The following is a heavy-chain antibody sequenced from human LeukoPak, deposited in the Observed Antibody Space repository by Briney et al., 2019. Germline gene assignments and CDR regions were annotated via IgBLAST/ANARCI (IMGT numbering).Heavy chain of an antibody. CDR2: ISYDGSNK. Sequence: GGSLRLSCAASGFTFSSYAMHWVRQAPGKGLEWVAVISYDGSNKYYADSVKGRFTISRDNSKNTLYLQMNSLRAEDTAVYYCARGSTHYDVLTGYHYYFDYWGQGTLVTVSS. J-gene: IGHJ4*02. D-gene: IGHD3-9*01. CDR1: GFTFSSYA. V-gene: IGHV3-30*04. CDR3: ARGSTHYDVLTGYHYYFDY.